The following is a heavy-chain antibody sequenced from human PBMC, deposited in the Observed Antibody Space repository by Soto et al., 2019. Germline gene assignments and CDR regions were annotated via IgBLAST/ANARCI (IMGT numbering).Heavy chain of an antibody. D-gene: IGHD2-15*01. CDR2: ISADGRDV. V-gene: IGHV3-30*18. J-gene: IGHJ4*02. CDR3: AKSVPDPSCRGGGCHRTLNY. CDR1: GFTFSAYV. Sequence: QVQLVESGGGVVQPGGSLRISCAASGFTFSAYVMHWVRQVPGKGLEWVAAISADGRDVFYATSVEGRFTISRDNSKNSLDLQLNRLYSEDTSLYSCAKSVPDPSCRGGGCHRTLNYWGQGTLVTVSS.